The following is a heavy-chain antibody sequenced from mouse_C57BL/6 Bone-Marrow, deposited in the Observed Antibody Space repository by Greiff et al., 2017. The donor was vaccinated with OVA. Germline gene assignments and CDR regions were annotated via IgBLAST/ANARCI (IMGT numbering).Heavy chain of an antibody. D-gene: IGHD2-14*01. V-gene: IGHV14-4*01. CDR2: LDPENGDT. Sequence: EVMLVESGAELVRPGASVKLSCTASGFNIKDDYMHWVKQRPDQGLEWIGWLDPENGDTEYASKFQGKATITADTSSNTAYLQLSSLTSEDTAVYYCTTRGYDCAMDYWGQGTSVTVSS. J-gene: IGHJ4*01. CDR3: TTRGYDCAMDY. CDR1: GFNIKDDY.